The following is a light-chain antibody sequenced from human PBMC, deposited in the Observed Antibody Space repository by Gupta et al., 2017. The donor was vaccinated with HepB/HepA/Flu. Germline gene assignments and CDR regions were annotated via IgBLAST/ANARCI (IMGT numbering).Light chain of an antibody. J-gene: IGLJ2*01. CDR1: SSDVGSYNL. Sequence: QSALTQPASVSGPPGQSITISCNGTSSDVGSYNLVSWYQHHPGKAPKLMIYEVSKRPSGVSNRFSGSKSGNTASLTISGLQAEDEADYYCCSYAGSSTYVVFGGGTKLTVL. V-gene: IGLV2-23*02. CDR3: CSYAGSSTYVV. CDR2: EVS.